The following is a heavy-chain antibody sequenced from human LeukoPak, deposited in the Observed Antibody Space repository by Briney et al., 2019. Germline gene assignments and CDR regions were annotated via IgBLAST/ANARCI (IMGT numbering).Heavy chain of an antibody. CDR1: GGSISSSSYY. D-gene: IGHD3-9*01. Sequence: SETPSLTCTVSGGSISSSSYYWGWIRQPPGKGLEWIGSIYYSGSTYYNPSLKSRVTISVDTSKNQFSLKLSSVTAADTAVYYCARVYYDILTALDWGQGTLVTVSS. CDR2: IYYSGST. J-gene: IGHJ4*02. CDR3: ARVYYDILTALD. V-gene: IGHV4-39*07.